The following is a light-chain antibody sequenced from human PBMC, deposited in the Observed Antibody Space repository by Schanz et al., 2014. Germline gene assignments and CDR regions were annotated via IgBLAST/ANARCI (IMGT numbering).Light chain of an antibody. Sequence: QSVLTQPASVSGSPGQSITISCTGTSSDVGGYNDVSWYQQHPGKAPKLMIYDVSNRPSGVSNRFSASKSGNTASLTISGLQAEDEADYYCSSYAGSNNYVVFGGGTKLTVL. J-gene: IGLJ2*01. CDR3: SSYAGSNNYVV. CDR1: SSDVGGYND. V-gene: IGLV2-14*01. CDR2: DVS.